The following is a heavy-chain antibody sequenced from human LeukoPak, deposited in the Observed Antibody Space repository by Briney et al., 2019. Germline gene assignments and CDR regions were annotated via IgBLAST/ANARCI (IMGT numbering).Heavy chain of an antibody. CDR2: IYPADSDA. CDR1: GYSFTSNW. CDR3: ARQQYSLYYYDY. J-gene: IGHJ4*02. Sequence: GESLKISCKASGYSFTSNWIAWVRQMPGKGLEWMGIIYPADSDARYSPSFQGQVTISADKSISTTYLPWSSLKASDTAIYYCARQQYSLYYYDYWGQGTLVTVSS. D-gene: IGHD5-18*01. V-gene: IGHV5-51*01.